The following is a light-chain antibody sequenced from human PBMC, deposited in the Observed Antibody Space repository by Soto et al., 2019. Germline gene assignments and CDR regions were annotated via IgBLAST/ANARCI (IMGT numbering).Light chain of an antibody. CDR1: QSVSDNY. J-gene: IGKJ1*01. V-gene: IGKV3-20*01. CDR2: AAF. CDR3: QQYGSSPPT. Sequence: EIVLTQSPGTLSLSPGERATLSCRASQSVSDNYLAWYQQQPGQAPRLLIYAAFSGATGIADRFSGSGSGTDFTLTISRLEPEDFAVYYCQQYGSSPPTFGQGTKVDLK.